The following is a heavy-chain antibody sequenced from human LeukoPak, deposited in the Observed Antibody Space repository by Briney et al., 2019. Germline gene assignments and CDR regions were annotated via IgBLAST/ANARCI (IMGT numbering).Heavy chain of an antibody. Sequence: GGSLRLSCAASGFTVSSNYMTWVRQAPGKGLEWVSSIGSDNKPHYSESVKGRFAISRDNSKSMLFLQLNSLRAEDTALYYCARDLHYYVAVDVWGQGTTVTVSS. V-gene: IGHV3-53*01. J-gene: IGHJ6*02. CDR3: ARDLHYYVAVDV. D-gene: IGHD3-10*02. CDR2: IGSDNKP. CDR1: GFTVSSNY.